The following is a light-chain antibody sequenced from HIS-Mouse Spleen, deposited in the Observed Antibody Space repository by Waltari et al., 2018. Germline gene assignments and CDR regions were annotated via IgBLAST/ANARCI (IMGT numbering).Light chain of an antibody. Sequence: SYELTQPPSVSVSPGQTARITCSGYALPKKYAYWYQQKSGQAPVLVIYEDSKRPSGIPERFSGSSSGTMATLTISGAQVEDEADYYGYSTDSSGNHRVFGGGTKLTVL. V-gene: IGLV3-10*01. CDR3: YSTDSSGNHRV. CDR1: ALPKKY. J-gene: IGLJ2*01. CDR2: EDS.